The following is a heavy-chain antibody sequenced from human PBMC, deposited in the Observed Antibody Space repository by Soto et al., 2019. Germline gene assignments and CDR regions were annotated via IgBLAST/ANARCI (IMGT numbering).Heavy chain of an antibody. V-gene: IGHV4-4*02. D-gene: IGHD3-9*01. J-gene: IGHJ6*02. CDR3: ARDRALTGYLTYYYYYYGMDV. Sequence: NPSETLSLTCTVSGGSISSSNWWSWVRQPPGKGLEWIGEIYHSGSTNYNPSLKSRVTISVDKSKNQFSLKLSSVTAADTAVYYCARDRALTGYLTYYYYYYGMDVWGQGTTVTVSS. CDR1: GGSISSSNW. CDR2: IYHSGST.